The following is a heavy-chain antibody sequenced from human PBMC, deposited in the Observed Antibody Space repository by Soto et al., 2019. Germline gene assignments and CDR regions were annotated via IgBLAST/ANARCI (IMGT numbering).Heavy chain of an antibody. V-gene: IGHV2-5*02. Sequence: QITLKESGPTLVKPTQTLTLTCTFSGVSLTSSGMSVGWIRQPPGKALEWLALIYWDDNQRYSPSLRGRLIVTKDTSKNQVVLTMTNMDAVDTATYYCAHRHTSVAGAFDYWGQGTLVTVS. CDR1: GVSLTSSGMS. J-gene: IGHJ4*02. CDR2: IYWDDNQ. CDR3: AHRHTSVAGAFDY. D-gene: IGHD6-19*01.